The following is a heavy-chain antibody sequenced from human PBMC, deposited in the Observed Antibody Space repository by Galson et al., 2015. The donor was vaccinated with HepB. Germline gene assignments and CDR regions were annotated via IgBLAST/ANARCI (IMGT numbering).Heavy chain of an antibody. CDR3: ANFGSYSRYYYYYGMDV. V-gene: IGHV5-10-1*01. D-gene: IGHD1-26*01. CDR2: IDPSDSYT. Sequence: QSGAEVKKPGESLRISCKGSGYSFTSYWISWVRQMPGKGLEWMGRIDPSDSYTNYSPSFQGHVTISADKSISTAYLQWSSLKASDTAMYYCANFGSYSRYYYYYGMDVWGQGTTVTVSS. CDR1: GYSFTSYW. J-gene: IGHJ6*02.